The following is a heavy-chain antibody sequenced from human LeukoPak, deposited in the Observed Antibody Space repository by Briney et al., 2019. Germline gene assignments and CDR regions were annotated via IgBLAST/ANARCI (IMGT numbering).Heavy chain of an antibody. CDR1: GFTFSSYS. D-gene: IGHD2-15*01. J-gene: IGHJ4*02. CDR3: ASYCSGGSCYASESDY. Sequence: QPGGSLRLSCAASGFTFSSYSMNWVRQAPGKGLEWVSSISSSSSYIYYADSVKDRFTISRDNAKNSLYLQMNSLRAEDTAVYYCASYCSGGSCYASESDYWGQGTLVTVSS. CDR2: ISSSSSYI. V-gene: IGHV3-21*01.